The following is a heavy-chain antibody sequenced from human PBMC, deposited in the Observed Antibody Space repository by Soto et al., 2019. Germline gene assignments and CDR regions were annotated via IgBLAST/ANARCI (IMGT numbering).Heavy chain of an antibody. CDR1: GFTFSSYS. V-gene: IGHV3-21*01. CDR3: AHIPGDHQGVVPAAMRVDV. CDR2: ISSSSSYI. J-gene: IGHJ6*04. Sequence: GGSLRLSCAASGFTFSSYSMNWVRQAPGKGLEWVSSISSSSSYIYYADSVKGRFTISRDNAKNSLYLQMNSLRAEDTAVYYCAHIPGDHQGVVPAAMRVDVWGKGTTVTVSS. D-gene: IGHD2-2*01.